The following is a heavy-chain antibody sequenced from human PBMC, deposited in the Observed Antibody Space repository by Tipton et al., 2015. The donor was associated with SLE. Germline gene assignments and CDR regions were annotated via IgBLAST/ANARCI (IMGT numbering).Heavy chain of an antibody. CDR3: VGTTNWYDVYYDY. V-gene: IGHV3-49*04. CDR2: TGTDAYGATT. D-gene: IGHD1-1*01. J-gene: IGHJ4*02. Sequence: SLRLSCTTSGFNFGDFPMHWVRQAPGKGLEWVGFTGTDAYGATTQFAASVKGRFTISRDDSKGIAYLQMSSLKAEDTGVYYCVGTTNWYDVYYDYWGQGTLVTVSS. CDR1: GFNFGDFP.